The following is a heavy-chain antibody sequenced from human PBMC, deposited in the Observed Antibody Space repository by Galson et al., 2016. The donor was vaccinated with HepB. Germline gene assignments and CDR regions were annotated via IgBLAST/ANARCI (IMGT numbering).Heavy chain of an antibody. CDR2: INTGGGQT. CDR1: GYIFTNCG. V-gene: IGHV1-3*04. Sequence: SVKVSCKASGYIFTNCGIHWVRKAPGQRPEWMGWINTGGGQTKYSQKFQGKVTISRDASTSATYMELSGLTSEDTAVYYCANAGYSSGWSGYWGQGTLVTVSS. CDR3: ANAGYSSGWSGY. J-gene: IGHJ4*02. D-gene: IGHD6-19*01.